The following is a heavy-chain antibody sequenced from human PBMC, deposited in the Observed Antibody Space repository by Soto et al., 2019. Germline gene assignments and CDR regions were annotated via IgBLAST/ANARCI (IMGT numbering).Heavy chain of an antibody. D-gene: IGHD3-9*01. Sequence: PSETLSLTCTVSGGSVSSGSYYWRWIRQPPGKGLEWIGYIYYSGSTNYNPSLKSRVTISVDTSKNLFSLKLSSVTAADTSVYYCARGIRHYDTHWFDPCGQGTLVTVSS. V-gene: IGHV4-61*01. J-gene: IGHJ5*02. CDR2: IYYSGST. CDR1: GGSVSSGSYY. CDR3: ARGIRHYDTHWFDP.